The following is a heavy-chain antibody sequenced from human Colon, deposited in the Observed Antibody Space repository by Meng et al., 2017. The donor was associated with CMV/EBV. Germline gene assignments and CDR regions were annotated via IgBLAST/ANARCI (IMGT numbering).Heavy chain of an antibody. D-gene: IGHD6-19*01. CDR1: GYTFTGYY. V-gene: IGHV1-2*02. CDR3: ARVEAVAFGMDV. Sequence: ASVNVSCKASGYTFTGYYMHWVRQAPGQGLEWMGWINPNSGGTNYAQKFQGRVTMTRYTSISTDYMELSRLRSDDTAVYYCARVEAVAFGMDVWGQGTTVTVSS. CDR2: INPNSGGT. J-gene: IGHJ6*02.